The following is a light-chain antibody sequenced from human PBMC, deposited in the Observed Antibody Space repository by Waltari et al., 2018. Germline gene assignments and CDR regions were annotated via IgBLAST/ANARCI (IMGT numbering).Light chain of an antibody. J-gene: IGKJ4*01. Sequence: ETVLTQSPATLSLSPGERATLSCRASLSVSTQLAWYQQKPGQAPRLLIYDASNRASDIPDRFSGSGSGTDFTLTISSLEPEDFAVYYCQQRSNWPPELTFGGGTKVEIK. V-gene: IGKV3-11*01. CDR3: QQRSNWPPELT. CDR2: DAS. CDR1: LSVSTQ.